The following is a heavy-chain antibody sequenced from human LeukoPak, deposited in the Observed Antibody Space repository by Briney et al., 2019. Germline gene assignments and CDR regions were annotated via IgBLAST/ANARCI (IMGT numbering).Heavy chain of an antibody. Sequence: SETLSLTCTVSGGFISSYYWSWIRQPPGKGLEWIGYIYYSGSTNYNPSLKSRVTISVDTSKNQFSLKLSSVTAADTAVYYCAREASEGTMIDYWGQGTLVTVSS. J-gene: IGHJ4*02. D-gene: IGHD3-22*01. V-gene: IGHV4-59*12. CDR3: AREASEGTMIDY. CDR1: GGFISSYY. CDR2: IYYSGST.